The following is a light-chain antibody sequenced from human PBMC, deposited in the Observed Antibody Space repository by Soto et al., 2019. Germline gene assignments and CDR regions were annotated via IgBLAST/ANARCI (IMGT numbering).Light chain of an antibody. CDR1: QSISTN. V-gene: IGKV3D-15*01. Sequence: ETLMTQSAAKLSLSAGETATLSCGARQSISTNLAWYQQKLGQAPRLLVYGASTRATGIPARFSGSGSGTEFTLTVSSLQSEDFAVYYCQQYHNWPPITFGQGTRLEIK. CDR3: QQYHNWPPIT. CDR2: GAS. J-gene: IGKJ5*01.